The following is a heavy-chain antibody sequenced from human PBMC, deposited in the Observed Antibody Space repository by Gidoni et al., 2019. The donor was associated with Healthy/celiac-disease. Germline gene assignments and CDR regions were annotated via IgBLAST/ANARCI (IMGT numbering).Heavy chain of an antibody. V-gene: IGHV3-48*03. CDR3: ARPQGYSYGYYYYGMDV. Sequence: EVQLVESGGGLVQPGGSLRLSCAASGFTFSSYEMNWVRQAPGKGLEWVSYISSSGGTIYYADSVKGRFTISRDNAKNSLYLQMNSLRAEDTAVYYCARPQGYSYGYYYYGMDVWGQGTTVTVSS. D-gene: IGHD5-18*01. CDR2: ISSSGGTI. CDR1: GFTFSSYE. J-gene: IGHJ6*02.